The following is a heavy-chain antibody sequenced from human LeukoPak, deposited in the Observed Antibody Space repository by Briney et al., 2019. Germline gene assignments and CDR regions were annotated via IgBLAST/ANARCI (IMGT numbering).Heavy chain of an antibody. CDR1: GFTFSDYY. CDR3: VRVDWGSGDY. Sequence: GGSLRLSCAASGFTFSDYYMSWIRQAPGKGLEWVSYISGTSSHTTYADSMKGRFTISRDNAKNSLYLQMNGLKAEDTAVYYCVRVDWGSGDYWGQGTLVTVSS. CDR2: ISGTSSHT. J-gene: IGHJ4*02. V-gene: IGHV3-11*05. D-gene: IGHD3-9*01.